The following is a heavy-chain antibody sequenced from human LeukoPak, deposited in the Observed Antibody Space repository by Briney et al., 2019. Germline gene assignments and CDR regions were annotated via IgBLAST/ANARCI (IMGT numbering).Heavy chain of an antibody. Sequence: AGRSLRLSCAAPGFTFDDYAMPWVRQTPGKGLEWVSGISWDSGGIGYADAVKGRFTISRENAKNSLYLQRNSLRAEDTALYYCAKVLLPGDYGFFETCFEYWGQGTLVTVSS. CDR2: ISWDSGGI. D-gene: IGHD4-17*01. V-gene: IGHV3-9*01. CDR3: AKVLLPGDYGFFETCFEY. J-gene: IGHJ4*02. CDR1: GFTFDDYA.